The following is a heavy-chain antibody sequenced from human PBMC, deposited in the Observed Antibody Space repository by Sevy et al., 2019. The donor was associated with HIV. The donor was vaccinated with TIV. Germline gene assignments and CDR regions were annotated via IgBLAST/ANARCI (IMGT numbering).Heavy chain of an antibody. D-gene: IGHD6-19*01. Sequence: ASVKVSCKASGYTFTSYGISWVRQAPGQGLEWMGWISAYNGNTNYAQKLQGRVTRTTDTSTSTAYMELRSLGSDDTAVYYCARDDSSGWPQRPYWGQGTLVTVSS. CDR3: ARDDSSGWPQRPY. CDR2: ISAYNGNT. J-gene: IGHJ4*02. CDR1: GYTFTSYG. V-gene: IGHV1-18*01.